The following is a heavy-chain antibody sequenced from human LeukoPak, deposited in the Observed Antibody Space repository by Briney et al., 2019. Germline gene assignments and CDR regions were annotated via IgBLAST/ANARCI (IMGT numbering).Heavy chain of an antibody. Sequence: PGGSLRLSCAASGFTFSSYSMNWVRQAPGKGREWVSSISSSSSYIYYGDSVKGRFTISRDNAKNSLYLQMNSLRAEDTAVYYCARDPGYYYDSSGYSPDFDYWGQGTLVTVSS. V-gene: IGHV3-21*01. CDR3: ARDPGYYYDSSGYSPDFDY. D-gene: IGHD3-22*01. CDR1: GFTFSSYS. J-gene: IGHJ4*02. CDR2: ISSSSSYI.